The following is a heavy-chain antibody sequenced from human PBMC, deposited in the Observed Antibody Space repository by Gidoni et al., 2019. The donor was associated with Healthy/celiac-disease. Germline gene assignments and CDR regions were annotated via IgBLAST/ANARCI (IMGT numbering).Heavy chain of an antibody. V-gene: IGHV4-34*01. Sequence: QVQLQQWGAGLLKPSETLSLTCAVYGGSFSGYYWGWIRQPPGKGLEWIGEINHSGSTNYNPSLKSRVTISVDTSKNQFSLKLSSVTAADTAVYYCARAVVTAIHGHFDYWGQGTLVTVSS. CDR2: INHSGST. J-gene: IGHJ4*02. D-gene: IGHD2-21*02. CDR3: ARAVVTAIHGHFDY. CDR1: GGSFSGYY.